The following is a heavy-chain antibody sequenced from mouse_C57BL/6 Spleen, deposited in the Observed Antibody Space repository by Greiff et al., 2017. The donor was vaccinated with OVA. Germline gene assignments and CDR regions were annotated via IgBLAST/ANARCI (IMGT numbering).Heavy chain of an antibody. CDR3: ARNDGYYFDV. CDR2: ISYDGSN. CDR1: GYSITSGYY. J-gene: IGHJ1*03. D-gene: IGHD2-3*01. V-gene: IGHV3-6*01. Sequence: EVKLMESGPGLVKPSQSLSLTCSVTGYSITSGYYWNWIRQFPGNKLEWMGYISYDGSNNYNPSLKNRISITRDTSKNQFFLKLNSVTTEDTATYYCARNDGYYFDVWGTGTTVTVSS.